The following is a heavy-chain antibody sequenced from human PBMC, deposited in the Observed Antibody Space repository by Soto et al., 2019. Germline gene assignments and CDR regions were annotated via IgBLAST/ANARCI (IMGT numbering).Heavy chain of an antibody. Sequence: ASVNVSRKASGYTFTGYYMHWVRQAPGQGLEWMGWINPNSGGTNYAQKFQGRVTMTRDTSISTAYMELSRLRSDDTAVYYCARGYCSSTSCYNYPYYYYGMDVWGQGTTVTVSS. V-gene: IGHV1-2*02. CDR2: INPNSGGT. CDR1: GYTFTGYY. CDR3: ARGYCSSTSCYNYPYYYYGMDV. D-gene: IGHD2-2*02. J-gene: IGHJ6*02.